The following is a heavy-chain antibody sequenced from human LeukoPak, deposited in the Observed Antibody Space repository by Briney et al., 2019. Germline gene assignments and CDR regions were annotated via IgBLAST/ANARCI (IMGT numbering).Heavy chain of an antibody. CDR2: IYHSGST. CDR3: ARSVFGGGSYSFDP. Sequence: SETLSLTCTVSGYSISSGYYWGWIRQPPGQGLEWIGSIYHSGSTYYNPSLKSRVTISIDTSKNQFSLKLSSVTAADTAVYYCARSVFGGGSYSFDPWGQGTLVTVS. J-gene: IGHJ5*02. D-gene: IGHD1-26*01. CDR1: GYSISSGYY. V-gene: IGHV4-38-2*02.